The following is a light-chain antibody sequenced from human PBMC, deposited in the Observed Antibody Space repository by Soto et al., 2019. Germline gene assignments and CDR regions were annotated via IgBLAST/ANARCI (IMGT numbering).Light chain of an antibody. CDR1: SSNIGSNT. V-gene: IGLV1-44*01. J-gene: IGLJ1*01. CDR2: SNN. CDR3: AAWDDSLNAFYV. Sequence: QSVLTRAPSASGTPGQRVTISCSGSSSNIGSNTVNWYQQLPGTAPKLLIYSNNQRPSGVPDRFSGSKSGTSASLAISGLQSEDEADYYCAAWDDSLNAFYVFGTGTKVTVL.